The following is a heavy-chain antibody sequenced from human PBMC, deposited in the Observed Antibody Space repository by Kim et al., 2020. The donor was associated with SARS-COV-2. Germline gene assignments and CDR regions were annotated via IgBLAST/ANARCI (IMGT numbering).Heavy chain of an antibody. CDR1: GFTFSSYG. Sequence: GGSLRLSCAASGFTFSSYGMHWVRQAPGKGLEWVAVISYDGSNKYYADSVKGRFTISRDNSKNTLYLQMNSLRAEDTAVYYCAKDPWEGLQLAYFDYWGQGTLVTVSS. D-gene: IGHD6-6*01. V-gene: IGHV3-30*18. J-gene: IGHJ4*02. CDR3: AKDPWEGLQLAYFDY. CDR2: ISYDGSNK.